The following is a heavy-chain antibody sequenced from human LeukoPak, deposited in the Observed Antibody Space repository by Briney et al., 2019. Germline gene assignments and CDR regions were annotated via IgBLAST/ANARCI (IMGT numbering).Heavy chain of an antibody. CDR3: ATPSGSFLGFYYGMDV. J-gene: IGHJ6*02. D-gene: IGHD1-26*01. Sequence: ASVKVSCKASGGTFSSYTINWVRQAPGQGLEWMGGIIPVFGTANYVQKFQGRVTITADESTSTVYMDLTNLRSEDTAVYYCATPSGSFLGFYYGMDVWGQGTTVTVSS. CDR2: IIPVFGTA. V-gene: IGHV1-69*13. CDR1: GGTFSSYT.